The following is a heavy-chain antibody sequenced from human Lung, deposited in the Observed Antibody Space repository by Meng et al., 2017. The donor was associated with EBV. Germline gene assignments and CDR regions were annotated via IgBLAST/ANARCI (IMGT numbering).Heavy chain of an antibody. D-gene: IGHD6-19*01. CDR2: IYYSGST. CDR1: GGSVDSGAYY. Sequence: GQLKESAPGLVKPSQTLSLTCPVSGGSVDSGAYYWSWIRQRPGKGLEWIGYIYYSGSTFYTPSLKSRATLSVDTSKNQFSLKLNSVTAADTAVYYCARLRLVWMFDYWGQGALVTVSS. J-gene: IGHJ4*02. V-gene: IGHV4-31*03. CDR3: ARLRLVWMFDY.